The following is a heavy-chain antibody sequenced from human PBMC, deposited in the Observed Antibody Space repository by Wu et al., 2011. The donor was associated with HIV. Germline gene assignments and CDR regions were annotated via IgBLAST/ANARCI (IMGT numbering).Heavy chain of an antibody. CDR1: GYTFISSY. V-gene: IGHV1-46*01. Sequence: QVQLVQSGAEVKKPGASVKISCRASGYTFISSYVHWVRQAPGQGLEWMGIISPSSHSTIYAQRFQGRVTVTRDTSTSTVYMELSSLTSEDTAVYYCARDLVRIAASGTDYWGQGTLVTVSS. D-gene: IGHD6-13*01. CDR3: ARDLVRIAASGTDY. J-gene: IGHJ4*02. CDR2: ISPSSHST.